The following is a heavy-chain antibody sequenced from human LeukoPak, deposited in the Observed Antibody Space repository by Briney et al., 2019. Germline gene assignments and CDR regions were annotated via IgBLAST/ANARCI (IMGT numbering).Heavy chain of an antibody. CDR2: ILNDGSQE. D-gene: IGHD3-16*01. J-gene: IGHJ3*02. CDR1: GFTFSGYG. CDR3: ARDDALGDNALDI. Sequence: GGSLRLSCAASGFTFSGYGMHWVRQAPGKGLEWVAVILNDGSQEKYADSVKGRFTISRDNSKNTLFLQMNSLRAEDTAVYYCARDDALGDNALDIWGQGTMVTVSS. V-gene: IGHV3-33*01.